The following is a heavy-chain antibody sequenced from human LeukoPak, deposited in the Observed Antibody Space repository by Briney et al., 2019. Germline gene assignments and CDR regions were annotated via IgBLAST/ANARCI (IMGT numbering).Heavy chain of an antibody. CDR3: ARGPPNRDSSGYYYV. CDR1: GDSISRSTYY. V-gene: IGHV4-39*07. D-gene: IGHD3-22*01. J-gene: IGHJ4*02. CDR2: IYFSGTT. Sequence: SETLSLTCSVSGDSISRSTYYWGWIRQPPGKGLEWIGTIYFSGTTYYNPSLKSRVTISVHKSKNQFSLKLSSVTAADTAVYYCARGPPNRDSSGYYYVWGQGTLVTVSS.